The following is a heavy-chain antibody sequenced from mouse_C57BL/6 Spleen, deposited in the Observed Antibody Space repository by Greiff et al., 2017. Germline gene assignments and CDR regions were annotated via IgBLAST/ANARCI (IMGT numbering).Heavy chain of an antibody. V-gene: IGHV1-82*01. CDR1: GYAFSSSW. CDR3: AVYYDYDEGYVDV. J-gene: IGHJ1*03. Sequence: VQLQQSGPELVKPGASVKISCKASGYAFSSSWMNWVKQRPGKGLEWIGRIYPGDGDTNYNGKFKGKATLTADKSSSTAYMQLSSLTSEDSAVYFCAVYYDYDEGYVDVWGTGTTVTVSS. CDR2: IYPGDGDT. D-gene: IGHD2-4*01.